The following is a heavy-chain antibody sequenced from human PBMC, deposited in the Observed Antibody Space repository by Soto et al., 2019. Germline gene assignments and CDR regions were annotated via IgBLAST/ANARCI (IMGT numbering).Heavy chain of an antibody. CDR3: ARDRAVGAQRGDAFDI. CDR2: IYSGGYT. V-gene: IGHV3-53*01. CDR1: GLTVYNNY. D-gene: IGHD1-26*01. J-gene: IGHJ3*02. Sequence: PSGSLRLSCAFSGLTVYNNYISWVCQAQGKGLEGVSVIYSGGYTAYGDSVKGRFTISRDNSKNTLYLQMNSLRADDTAVYYCARDRAVGAQRGDAFDIWGQGTMVTVSS.